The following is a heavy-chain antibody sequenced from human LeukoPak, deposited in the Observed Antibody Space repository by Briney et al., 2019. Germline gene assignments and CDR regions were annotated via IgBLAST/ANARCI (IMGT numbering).Heavy chain of an antibody. CDR3: ATGGHVRVYDSSAYYGHY. CDR1: GYTFTSYY. CDR2: INPNRGST. V-gene: IGHV1-46*01. J-gene: IGHJ4*02. D-gene: IGHD3-22*01. Sequence: ASVKVSCKASGYTFTSYYMHGVRQAPGQGLEWMGIINPNRGSTSYAQKFQGRVTMTRDMSTSTVYMELSSLRSEDTAVYYCATGGHVRVYDSSAYYGHYWGQGTLVTVSS.